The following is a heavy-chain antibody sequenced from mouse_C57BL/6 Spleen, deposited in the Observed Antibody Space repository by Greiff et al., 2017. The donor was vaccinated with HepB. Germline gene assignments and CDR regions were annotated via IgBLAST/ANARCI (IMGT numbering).Heavy chain of an antibody. V-gene: IGHV1-26*01. CDR2: INPNNGGT. CDR1: GYTFTDYY. J-gene: IGHJ4*01. D-gene: IGHD1-1*01. CDR3: ARCPITTVVMDY. Sequence: VQLQQSGPELVKPGASVKISCKASGYTFTDYYMNWVKQSHGKSLEWIGDINPNNGGTSYNQKFKGKATLTVDKSSSTAYMELRSLTSEDSAVYYCARCPITTVVMDYWGQGTSVTVSS.